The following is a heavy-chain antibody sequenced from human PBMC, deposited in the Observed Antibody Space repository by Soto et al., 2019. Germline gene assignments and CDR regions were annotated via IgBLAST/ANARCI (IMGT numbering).Heavy chain of an antibody. D-gene: IGHD3-22*01. J-gene: IGHJ3*02. CDR3: ARDYEFGFDI. Sequence: EVQLVESGGGLVQPGGSLRLSCEASAFTLSSYWMSWVRQAPGKGLEWVANIKPDGSEKYYVDSVKGRFTISRDNTKNSLYLQMSTLRPEDTAIYYCARDYEFGFDIWGQGTLVTGSS. CDR2: IKPDGSEK. CDR1: AFTLSSYW. V-gene: IGHV3-7*01.